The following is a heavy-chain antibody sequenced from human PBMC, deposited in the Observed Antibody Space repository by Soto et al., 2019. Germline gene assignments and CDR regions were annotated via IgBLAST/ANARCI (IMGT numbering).Heavy chain of an antibody. V-gene: IGHV1-69*13. Sequence: SVKVSCKASGGTFSSYAISWVRQAPGQGLEWMGGIIPIFGTANYAQKFKGRVTITADESTSTAYMELSSLRSEDTAVYYCARAELGPRGNYFDYWGQGTLVTVSS. J-gene: IGHJ4*02. CDR1: GGTFSSYA. CDR3: ARAELGPRGNYFDY. D-gene: IGHD7-27*01. CDR2: IIPIFGTA.